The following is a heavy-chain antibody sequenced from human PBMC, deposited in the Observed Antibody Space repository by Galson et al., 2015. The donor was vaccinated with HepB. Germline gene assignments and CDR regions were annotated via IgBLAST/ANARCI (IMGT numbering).Heavy chain of an antibody. CDR1: GFSLSTSGMC. V-gene: IGHV2-70*11. D-gene: IGHD3-10*01. CDR3: ARTAINYYGSGLDY. CDR2: IDWDDDK. Sequence: PALVKPTQTLTLTCTFSGFSLSTSGMCVSWIRQPPGKALEWLARIDWDDDKYYSTSLKTRLTISKDTSKNQVVLTMTNMDPVDTATYYCARTAINYYGSGLDYWGQGTLVTVSS. J-gene: IGHJ4*02.